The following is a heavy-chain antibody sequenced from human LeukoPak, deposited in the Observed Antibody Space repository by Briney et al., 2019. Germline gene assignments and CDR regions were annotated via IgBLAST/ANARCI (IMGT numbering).Heavy chain of an antibody. CDR3: ARGEYQLLLYGSYYYYYGMDV. J-gene: IGHJ6*02. V-gene: IGHV1-69*04. Sequence: SVKVSCKASGGTFSSYAISWVRQAPGQGLEWMGRIIPILGIANYAQKFQGRVTITADKSTSTAYMELSSLRSEDTAVYYCARGEYQLLLYGSYYYYYGMDVWGQGTTVTVSS. CDR1: GGTFSSYA. CDR2: IIPILGIA. D-gene: IGHD2-2*01.